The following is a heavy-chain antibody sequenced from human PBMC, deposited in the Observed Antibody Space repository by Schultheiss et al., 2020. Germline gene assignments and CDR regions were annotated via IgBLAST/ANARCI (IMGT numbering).Heavy chain of an antibody. J-gene: IGHJ1*01. Sequence: SQTLSLTCTVSGGSISSYYWSWIRQPPGKGLEWIGYIYYSGSTNYNPSLKSRVTISVDTSKNQFSLKLNSVTAADTAVYYCARNCGGDCSYFQHWGQGTLVTVSS. CDR1: GGSISSYY. D-gene: IGHD2-21*02. V-gene: IGHV4-59*08. CDR2: IYYSGST. CDR3: ARNCGGDCSYFQH.